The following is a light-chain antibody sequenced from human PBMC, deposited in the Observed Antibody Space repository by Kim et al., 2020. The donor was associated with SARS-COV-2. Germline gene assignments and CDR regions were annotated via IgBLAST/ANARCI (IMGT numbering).Light chain of an antibody. CDR3: QSYDSGNHWV. V-gene: IGLV6-57*04. CDR1: SGSIGSNY. CDR2: ADN. J-gene: IGLJ3*02. Sequence: NFMLTQPHSVSESPGKTVTISCTRNSGSIGSNYVQWYQQRPDSAPRTIIYADNQRPSGIPDRFSGSIDSSSNSASLTISGLRTEDEADYCCQSYDSGNHWVFGGGTQLTVL.